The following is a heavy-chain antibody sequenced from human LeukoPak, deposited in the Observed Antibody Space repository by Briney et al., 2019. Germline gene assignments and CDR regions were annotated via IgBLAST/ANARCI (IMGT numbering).Heavy chain of an antibody. CDR2: IYYSGST. D-gene: IGHD3-22*01. Sequence: SETLSLTCTVSGGSISSYYWSWIRQPPGKGLEWIGNIYYSGSTNYNPSLKSRVTISVDTSKNQFSLKLSSVTAADTAVYYCTRGSIAYYYMDVWGKGTTVAISS. CDR3: TRGSIAYYYMDV. CDR1: GGSISSYY. J-gene: IGHJ6*03. V-gene: IGHV4-59*01.